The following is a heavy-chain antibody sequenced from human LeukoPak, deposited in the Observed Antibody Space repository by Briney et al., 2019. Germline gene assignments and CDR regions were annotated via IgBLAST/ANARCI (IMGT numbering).Heavy chain of an antibody. V-gene: IGHV3-7*01. Sequence: GGSLRLSCAASGFTFSSYWMSWVRQGPGRGLEWVANIKQDGSETYYMDSVKGRFTISRDNAKGSLFLQMSSLRGEDTAVYYCVRDVEVSNFWSGYSYWGQGSLVTVSS. CDR3: VRDVEVSNFWSGYSY. J-gene: IGHJ4*02. CDR2: IKQDGSET. CDR1: GFTFSSYW. D-gene: IGHD3-3*01.